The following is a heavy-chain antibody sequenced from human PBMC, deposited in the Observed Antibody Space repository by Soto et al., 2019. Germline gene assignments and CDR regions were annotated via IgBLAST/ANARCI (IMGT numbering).Heavy chain of an antibody. J-gene: IGHJ4*02. CDR1: GDSISAYFY. V-gene: IGHV4-4*07. D-gene: IGHD2-15*01. CDR3: AREVRGGFTGIFDQ. Sequence: QVQLQGSGPGQVKPSATLSLTYTVLGDSISAYFYSSWIRQPAGNGLEWIGRIYTDGTTKNHPSPKRRVTLPLDKSKNQFTLRLSSVIAADTAGYYFAREVRGGFTGIFDQWGRGSRVTVAS. CDR2: IYTDGTT.